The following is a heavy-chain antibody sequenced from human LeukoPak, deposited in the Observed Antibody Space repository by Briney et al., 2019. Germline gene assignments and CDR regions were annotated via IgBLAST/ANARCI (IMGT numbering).Heavy chain of an antibody. D-gene: IGHD6-6*01. CDR2: IMKDGGDK. Sequence: PGGSLRLSCAAFGFTFTNYWMTLVRQAPGKGLEWVANIMKDGGDKYYVDSVKGRFTISRDNAKNSVYLQMNSLRAEDTAVYYCVRDRDRSSSLWTVGYFGYWGQGTLVTVSS. CDR3: VRDRDRSSSLWTVGYFGY. J-gene: IGHJ4*02. V-gene: IGHV3-7*01. CDR1: GFTFTNYW.